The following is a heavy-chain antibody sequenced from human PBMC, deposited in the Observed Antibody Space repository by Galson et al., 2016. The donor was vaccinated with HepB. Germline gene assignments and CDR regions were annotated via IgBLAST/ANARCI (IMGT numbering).Heavy chain of an antibody. CDR3: ARGGSQQLVPIARYDYYGMAV. V-gene: IGHV1-8*01. CDR1: GYTFINSD. J-gene: IGHJ6*04. CDR2: MNPSSGNT. Sequence: SVKVSCKASGYTFINSDINWLRQATGQGPEWMGWMNPSSGNTGYAQKFQGRVSMTRNTSISTAYMELSSLRFEDTAVYYCARGGSQQLVPIARYDYYGMAVWGKGTTVTVSS. D-gene: IGHD6-13*01.